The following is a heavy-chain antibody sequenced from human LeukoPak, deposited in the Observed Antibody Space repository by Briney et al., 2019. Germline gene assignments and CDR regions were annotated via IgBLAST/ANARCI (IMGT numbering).Heavy chain of an antibody. D-gene: IGHD5-12*01. CDR1: GFNFGKYA. V-gene: IGHV3-23*01. Sequence: HPGGSLRLSCAASGFNFGKYAMTWVRQAPGKGLQWVSALTGSGGSTFYADSVKGRFTISRDNSGNTLYLQMNSLRAEDTAVYYCATLPRGLIGYVGYGGEDYWGQGTLVTVSS. J-gene: IGHJ4*02. CDR3: ATLPRGLIGYVGYGGEDY. CDR2: LTGSGGST.